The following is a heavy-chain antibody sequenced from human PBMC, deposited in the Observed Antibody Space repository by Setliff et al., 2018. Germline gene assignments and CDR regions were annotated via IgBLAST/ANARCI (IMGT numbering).Heavy chain of an antibody. J-gene: IGHJ6*02. D-gene: IGHD3-10*01. V-gene: IGHV4-61*02. CDR3: ARLSWDGLRYHGLDV. CDR2: LHTSGTT. Sequence: TSETLSLTCAVSGGSITSGSYYWSWIRQPAGEGLEWIGRLHTSGTTDYNPSLKSRVTISVDTSTNQFSLKLRSVTAADTAVYYCARLSWDGLRYHGLDVWGQGTTVTVSS. CDR1: GGSITSGSYY.